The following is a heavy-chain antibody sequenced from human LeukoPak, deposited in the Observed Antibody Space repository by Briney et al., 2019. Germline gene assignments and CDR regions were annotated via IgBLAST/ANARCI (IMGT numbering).Heavy chain of an antibody. Sequence: SVKVSCKASGGTFSSYAISWVRQAPGQGLEWMGGIIPIFGTANYAQKFQGRVTITADESTSTAYMELRSLRSDDTAVYYCAMYSSSWLYYYYGMDVWGQGTTVTVSS. D-gene: IGHD6-13*01. V-gene: IGHV1-69*13. CDR3: AMYSSSWLYYYYGMDV. CDR2: IIPIFGTA. CDR1: GGTFSSYA. J-gene: IGHJ6*02.